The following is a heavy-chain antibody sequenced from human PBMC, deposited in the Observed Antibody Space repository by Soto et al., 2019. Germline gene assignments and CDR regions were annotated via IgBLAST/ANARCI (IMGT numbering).Heavy chain of an antibody. CDR1: GGSISSGDYY. D-gene: IGHD2-2*01. CDR3: ARSPRPYFNSTATTEIYP. J-gene: IGHJ2*01. Sequence: LSLTCTVSGGSISSGDYYWSWIRQPPGKGLEWIGYIYHSGSTYYNPSLESRVTISVDTSKNQFSLKLSSVTAADTAVYYCARSPRPYFNSTATTEIYPRGRDTLVTVSA. CDR2: IYHSGST. V-gene: IGHV4-30-4*01.